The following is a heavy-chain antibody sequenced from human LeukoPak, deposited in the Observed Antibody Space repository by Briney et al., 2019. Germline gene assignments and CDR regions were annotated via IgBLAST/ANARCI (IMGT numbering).Heavy chain of an antibody. CDR2: ISSSGSTI. J-gene: IGHJ4*02. Sequence: GGSLRLSCAASGFTFSDYYMSWIRQAPGKGLEWVSYISSSGSTIYYADSVKGRFTISRDNAKNSLYLQMNSLRAEDTAVYYCARDGTNTAMRRGYFDYWGQGTLVTVSS. V-gene: IGHV3-11*04. CDR1: GFTFSDYY. CDR3: ARDGTNTAMRRGYFDY. D-gene: IGHD5-18*01.